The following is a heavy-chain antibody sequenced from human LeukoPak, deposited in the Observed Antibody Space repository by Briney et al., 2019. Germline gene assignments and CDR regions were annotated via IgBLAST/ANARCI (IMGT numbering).Heavy chain of an antibody. CDR3: ARDPDRMVRERNWFDP. CDR2: ISSSSSYI. V-gene: IGHV3-21*01. D-gene: IGHD3-10*01. CDR1: GFTFSSYS. J-gene: IGHJ5*02. Sequence: GGSLRLSCAASGFTFSSYSMDWVRQAPGKGLEWLSIISSSSSYIYYADSLKGRFTISRDNAKNSLYLQMNSLRAEDTAVYYCARDPDRMVRERNWFDPWGQGTLVTVSS.